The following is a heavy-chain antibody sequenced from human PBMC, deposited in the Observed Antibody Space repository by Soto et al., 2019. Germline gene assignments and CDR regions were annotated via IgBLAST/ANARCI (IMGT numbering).Heavy chain of an antibody. CDR1: GFTFSSYE. Sequence: GGSLRLSCAASGFTFSSYEMNWVRQAPGKGLEWVSYFSSSGSTIYYADSVKGRLNIPRDNAKNSLYLQMDSLRDEDTAVYYCARRRYCSSPSCYTGGFDYWCQGPLVTVS. V-gene: IGHV3-48*03. D-gene: IGHD2-2*02. J-gene: IGHJ4*02. CDR3: ARRRYCSSPSCYTGGFDY. CDR2: FSSSGSTI.